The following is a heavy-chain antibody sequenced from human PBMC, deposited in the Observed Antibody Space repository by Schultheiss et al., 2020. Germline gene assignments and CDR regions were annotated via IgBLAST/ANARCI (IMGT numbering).Heavy chain of an antibody. CDR3: ARAMYRPGGSYYYYYGMDV. Sequence: GGSLRLSCAASGFTFDDYAMHWVRQAPGKGLEWVSGISWNSDNIGYADSVKGRFTISRDNAKNSLYLQMNSLRAEDTAVYYCARAMYRPGGSYYYYYGMDVWGQGTTVTVS. J-gene: IGHJ6*02. D-gene: IGHD2-2*01. V-gene: IGHV3-9*01. CDR2: ISWNSDNI. CDR1: GFTFDDYA.